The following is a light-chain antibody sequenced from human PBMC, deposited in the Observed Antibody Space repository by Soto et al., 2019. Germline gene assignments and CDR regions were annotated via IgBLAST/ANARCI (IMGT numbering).Light chain of an antibody. CDR1: QSVSSRS. Sequence: EIVLTQSPGTLSLSPGERATLSCRASQSVSSRSLAWYQQKPGQAPRLLISDASNRAADIPDRFSGSGSGTDFTLTINRLEHEDFAVYYCQQYAGSPLTFGQGTKVEIK. V-gene: IGKV3-20*01. CDR2: DAS. J-gene: IGKJ1*01. CDR3: QQYAGSPLT.